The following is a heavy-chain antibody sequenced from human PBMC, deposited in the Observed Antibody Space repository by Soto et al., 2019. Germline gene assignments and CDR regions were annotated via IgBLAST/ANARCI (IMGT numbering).Heavy chain of an antibody. Sequence: GASVKVSCKASGYTFTSYGISWVRQAPGQGLEWMGRIIPIIGITNYAQKLQGRVTITADKSTSTAYMELSSLRSEDTAVYYCARDRYYYGSGSYYPRSIDAFDIWGQGTMVTVSS. J-gene: IGHJ3*02. CDR2: IIPIIGIT. D-gene: IGHD3-10*01. V-gene: IGHV1-69*04. CDR3: ARDRYYYGSGSYYPRSIDAFDI. CDR1: GYTFTSYG.